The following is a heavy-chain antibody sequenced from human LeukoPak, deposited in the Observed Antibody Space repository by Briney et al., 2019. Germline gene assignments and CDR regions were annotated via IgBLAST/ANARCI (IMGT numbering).Heavy chain of an antibody. J-gene: IGHJ4*02. V-gene: IGHV4-59*01. CDR1: GGSISTYY. Sequence: SKTLSLTCTVSGGSISTYYWNWLRQSPGTGLQWIGYIHYRGNTKYNPSLKSRVTISMDTPKSQFSLKLTSVTAADTAVYYCPRGVAYKSTYFDNWGQGTLVTVSS. CDR2: IHYRGNT. CDR3: PRGVAYKSTYFDN. D-gene: IGHD1-1*01.